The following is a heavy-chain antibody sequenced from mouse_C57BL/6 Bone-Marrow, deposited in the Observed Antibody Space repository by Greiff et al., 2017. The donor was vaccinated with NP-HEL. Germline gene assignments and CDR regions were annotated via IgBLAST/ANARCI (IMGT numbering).Heavy chain of an antibody. Sequence: EVKLMESGGGLVKPGGSLKLSCAASGFTFSDYGMHWVRQAPEKGLEWVAYISSGSSTIYYADTVKGRFTISRDNAKNTLFLQMTSLRSEDTAMYYCANNYGDYWGQGTTLTVSS. CDR1: GFTFSDYG. CDR2: ISSGSSTI. J-gene: IGHJ2*01. CDR3: ANNYGDY. V-gene: IGHV5-17*01.